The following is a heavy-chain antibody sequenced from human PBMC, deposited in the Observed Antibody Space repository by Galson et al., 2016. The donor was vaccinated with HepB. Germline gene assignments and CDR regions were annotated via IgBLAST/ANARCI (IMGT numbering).Heavy chain of an antibody. D-gene: IGHD1-26*01. V-gene: IGHV2-5*02. CDR1: GFSLSTTGVG. J-gene: IGHJ4*02. Sequence: PALVKSTQTLTLTCTFSGFSLSTTGVGVGWMRQPPGKTLEWLAHIYWDGDERYSPSLKSRLTITKDTSKNRVVLTMTNMDPVDTATYYCVHIVHSGSYYYFAYWGQGTLVTVSS. CDR2: IYWDGDE. CDR3: VHIVHSGSYYYFAY.